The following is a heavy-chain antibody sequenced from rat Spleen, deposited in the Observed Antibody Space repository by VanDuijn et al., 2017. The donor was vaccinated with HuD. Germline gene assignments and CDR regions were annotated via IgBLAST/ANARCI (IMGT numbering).Heavy chain of an antibody. CDR3: ARPNYPGFNYFDY. CDR1: GFTFSDYY. D-gene: IGHD1-4*01. CDR2: ISYDGSST. J-gene: IGHJ2*01. Sequence: EVQLVESDGGLVQPGRSLELSCAASGFTFSDYYMAWVRQAPTKGLEWLATISYDGSSTYYRDSVKGRFTISRDNANSTLYLQMDSLRSEDTATYYCARPNYPGFNYFDYWGQGVMVTVSS. V-gene: IGHV5-29*01.